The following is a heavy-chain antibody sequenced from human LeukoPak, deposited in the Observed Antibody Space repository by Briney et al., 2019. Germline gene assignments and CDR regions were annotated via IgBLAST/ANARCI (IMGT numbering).Heavy chain of an antibody. J-gene: IGHJ5*02. CDR3: ARGAAAGTGGNWFDP. CDR2: ISYDGSNK. CDR1: GFTFSSYA. V-gene: IGHV3-30-3*02. Sequence: PGRSLRLSCAASGFTFSSYAMHWVRQAPGKGLEWVAVISYDGSNKYYADSVKGRFTFSRDNSKNTLHLQMNSLRAEDTAVYYCARGAAAGTGGNWFDPWGQGTLVTVSS. D-gene: IGHD6-13*01.